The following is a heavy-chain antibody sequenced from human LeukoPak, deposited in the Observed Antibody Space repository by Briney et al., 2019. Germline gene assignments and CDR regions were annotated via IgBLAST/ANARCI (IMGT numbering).Heavy chain of an antibody. J-gene: IGHJ6*03. D-gene: IGHD3-10*01. CDR2: IKSKTDGGAT. V-gene: IGHV3-15*01. Sequence: GGSLRLSCAASGFTFSDAWMIWVRQAPGKGLEWVGRIKSKTDGGATDYAAPVKGRVTVSRDDSKNTLYLQMNSLKTEDTAVYYCTAGDDMDVWGKGTSVSVSS. CDR1: GFTFSDAW. CDR3: TAGDDMDV.